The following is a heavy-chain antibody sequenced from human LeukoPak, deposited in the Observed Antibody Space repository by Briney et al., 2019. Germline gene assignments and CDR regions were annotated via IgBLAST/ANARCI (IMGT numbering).Heavy chain of an antibody. CDR3: ARAGYCSGGSCYGLDY. CDR1: GFTFSSYG. V-gene: IGHV3-33*01. Sequence: PGRSLRLSCAASGFTFSSYGMHWVRQAPGRGLEWVALIWYDGSNEYYADSVKGRFTISRDNSKNTLYLRMDSPRAEDTAVYYCARAGYCSGGSCYGLDYWGQGTLVTVSS. CDR2: IWYDGSNE. D-gene: IGHD2-15*01. J-gene: IGHJ4*02.